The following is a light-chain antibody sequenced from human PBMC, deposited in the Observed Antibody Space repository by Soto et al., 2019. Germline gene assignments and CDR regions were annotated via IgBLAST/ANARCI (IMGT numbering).Light chain of an antibody. CDR1: QSVSSN. V-gene: IGKV3-15*01. CDR3: QQYNNWPRT. J-gene: IGKJ1*01. Sequence: ELVMTQSPSTLSVSPWERSTLAFRASQSVSSNLAWYQQKPGQAPRLLIYGASTRATGIPARFSGSGSGTEFTLTISSLQSEDFAVYYCQQYNNWPRTCGQGTKWIS. CDR2: GAS.